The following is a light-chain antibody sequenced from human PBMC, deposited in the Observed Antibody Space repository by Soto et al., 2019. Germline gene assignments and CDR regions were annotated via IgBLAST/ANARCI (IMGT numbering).Light chain of an antibody. CDR2: DVS. CDR3: SSYTTSYTLL. V-gene: IGLV2-14*01. Sequence: QSVLTQPASVSGSTGQSITISCTGTNSDVGAYNFVSWYQQHPGKAPKLMIYDVSNRPSGVSNRFSGSKSDNTASLTISGLQAEDEADYYCSSYTTSYTLLFGGGTQLTVL. J-gene: IGLJ2*01. CDR1: NSDVGAYNF.